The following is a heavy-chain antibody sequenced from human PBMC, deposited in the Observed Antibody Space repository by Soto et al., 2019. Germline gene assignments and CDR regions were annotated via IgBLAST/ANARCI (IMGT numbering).Heavy chain of an antibody. CDR1: GGSFSGYY. Sequence: QVQLQQWGAGLLKPSETLSLTCAVYGGSFSGYYWSWIRQPPGKGLEWIGEINHSGSTNYNPSIKSRVNISVDTSKNQFSLKLSSVTAADTAVYYCASARGSGMDVWGQGTTVTVSS. J-gene: IGHJ6*02. D-gene: IGHD3-10*01. CDR3: ASARGSGMDV. CDR2: INHSGST. V-gene: IGHV4-34*01.